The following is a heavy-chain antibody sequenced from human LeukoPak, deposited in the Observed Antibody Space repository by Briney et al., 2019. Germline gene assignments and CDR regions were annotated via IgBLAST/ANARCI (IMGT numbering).Heavy chain of an antibody. CDR3: ARYDVWGTYRAFDY. V-gene: IGHV4-34*01. CDR2: INHSGST. D-gene: IGHD3-16*02. Sequence: SETLSLTCAVYGGSFGGYYWSWIRQPPGRGLEWIGEINHSGSTNYNPSLKSRVTISVDTSKNQFSLKLSSVTAADTAVYYCARYDVWGTYRAFDYWGQGTLVTVSS. J-gene: IGHJ4*02. CDR1: GGSFGGYY.